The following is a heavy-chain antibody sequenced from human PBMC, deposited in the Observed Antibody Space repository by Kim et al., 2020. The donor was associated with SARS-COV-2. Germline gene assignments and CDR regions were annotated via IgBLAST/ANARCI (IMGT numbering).Heavy chain of an antibody. CDR2: IYYTGST. V-gene: IGHV4-31*11. Sequence: SETLSLTCAVSGGSISSGNYYWNWIRQHPGKGLEWIGYIYYTGSTDYNPSLKSRITISVDTSKNQFSLEMSSVTAADTAVYYCATLSTARDLLHFYHGMDVWGQGTTVTVSS. CDR3: ATLSTARDLLHFYHGMDV. CDR1: GGSISSGNYY. D-gene: IGHD6-6*01. J-gene: IGHJ6*02.